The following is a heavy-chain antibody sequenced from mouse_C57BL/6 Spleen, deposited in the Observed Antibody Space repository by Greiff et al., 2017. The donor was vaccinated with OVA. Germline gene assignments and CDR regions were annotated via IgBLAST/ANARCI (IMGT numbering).Heavy chain of an antibody. J-gene: IGHJ3*01. D-gene: IGHD1-1*01. CDR3: ARSYGSSYLGAY. Sequence: QVQLQQPGAELVRPGTSVKLSCKASGYTFTSYWMHWVKQRPGQGLEWIGVIDPSDSYTNYNQKFKGKATLTVDTSSSTAYMQLSSLTSEDSAVYYCARSYGSSYLGAYWGQGTLVTVSA. CDR1: GYTFTSYW. CDR2: IDPSDSYT. V-gene: IGHV1-59*01.